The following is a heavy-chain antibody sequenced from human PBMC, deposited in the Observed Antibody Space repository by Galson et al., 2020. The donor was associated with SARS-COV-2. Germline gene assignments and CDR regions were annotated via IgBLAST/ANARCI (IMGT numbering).Heavy chain of an antibody. Sequence: SETLSLTCAVYGGSFSGYSWTWIRQAPEKGLEWIGEIKSGGDTKYSPSLRSRVTLSVDTSRTQFSLKLTSVSAADTALYFCARGRQGVVPSPVLGLGPFYSYYYMDVWGKGTTVTVSS. D-gene: IGHD3-16*01. CDR3: ARGRQGVVPSPVLGLGPFYSYYYMDV. CDR1: GGSFSGYS. V-gene: IGHV4-34*01. J-gene: IGHJ6*03. CDR2: IKSGGDT.